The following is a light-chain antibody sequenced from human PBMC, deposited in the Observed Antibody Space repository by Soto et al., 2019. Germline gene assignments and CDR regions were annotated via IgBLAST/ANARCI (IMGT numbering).Light chain of an antibody. J-gene: IGKJ4*01. CDR1: QDINNY. CDR2: DAS. V-gene: IGKV1-33*01. Sequence: DIQMTQSPSSLSASVGDRVTITCQASQDINNYLNWYQLKPGKAPKLLIYDASNLETGVPSRFSGSGSGTDFTFAISSLQPEDIATYYCQQYDNIPTFGGGTKVEIK. CDR3: QQYDNIPT.